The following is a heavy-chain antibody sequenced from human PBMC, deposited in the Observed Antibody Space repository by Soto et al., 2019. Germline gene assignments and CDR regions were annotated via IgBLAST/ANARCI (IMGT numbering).Heavy chain of an antibody. CDR3: ARGGGYDSFDY. Sequence: QLQLQESGSGVVKTSETLSLTCTVSGASISYGGFSWSWIRQSPGKGLEWIGYISHLENTYLHPSFKSRLTMSIDRTRNQFSLKLSSVTAADMXVYYCARGGGYDSFDYWGQGVLVTVSS. D-gene: IGHD5-12*01. V-gene: IGHV4-30-2*06. J-gene: IGHJ4*02. CDR1: GASISYGGFS. CDR2: ISHLENT.